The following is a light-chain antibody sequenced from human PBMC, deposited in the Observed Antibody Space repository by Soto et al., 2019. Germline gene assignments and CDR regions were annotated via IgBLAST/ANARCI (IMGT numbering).Light chain of an antibody. V-gene: IGKV3-11*01. Sequence: EIVLIQSPATLSLPPGERATLSCRACQSVSSYLAWSQQKPVQPPRLLAYDASITATGIPARFSASGSGTDFTHSISSLEPEDFGVYFCQQLSDLPLTFGGGTKVDIK. CDR2: DAS. CDR1: QSVSSY. CDR3: QQLSDLPLT. J-gene: IGKJ4*01.